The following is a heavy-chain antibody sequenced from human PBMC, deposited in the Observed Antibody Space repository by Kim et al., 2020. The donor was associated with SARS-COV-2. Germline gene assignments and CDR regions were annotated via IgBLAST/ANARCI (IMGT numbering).Heavy chain of an antibody. D-gene: IGHD3-10*01. Sequence: GGSLRLSCAASGFTFSSYAMHWVRQAPGKGLEWVAVISYDGSNKYYADSVKGRFTISRDNSKNTLYLQMNSLRAEDTAVYYCARDPALLLWFGEKGYYFDYWGQGTLVTVSS. CDR2: ISYDGSNK. V-gene: IGHV3-30*04. J-gene: IGHJ4*02. CDR3: ARDPALLLWFGEKGYYFDY. CDR1: GFTFSSYA.